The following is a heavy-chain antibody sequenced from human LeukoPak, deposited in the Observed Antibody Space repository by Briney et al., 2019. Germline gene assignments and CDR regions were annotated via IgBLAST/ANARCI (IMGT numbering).Heavy chain of an antibody. J-gene: IGHJ4*02. V-gene: IGHV1-2*02. Sequence: ASVKVSCKASGYTFTGYYMHWVRQAPGQGLEWMGWINPNIGGANYAQKFQGRVTMTRDTSISTAYMELSRLRSDDTAVYYCARDLDPYYYDSSGYYYGALFDYWGQGTLVTVSS. CDR3: ARDLDPYYYDSSGYYYGALFDY. CDR1: GYTFTGYY. CDR2: INPNIGGA. D-gene: IGHD3-22*01.